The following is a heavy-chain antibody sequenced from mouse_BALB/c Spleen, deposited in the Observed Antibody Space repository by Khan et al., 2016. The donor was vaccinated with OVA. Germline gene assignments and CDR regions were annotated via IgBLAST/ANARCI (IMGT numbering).Heavy chain of an antibody. CDR2: ISPGSGDT. D-gene: IGHD1-2*01. V-gene: IGHV1-77*01. CDR3: ARRNYFGYTFAY. CDR1: GYSFTDYY. Sequence: VQLQESGAELARPGASVKLSCKASGYSFTDYYINWVKQRTGQGLEWIGEISPGSGDTYYNEKFKGKATLTADKSSSTADMQLRSLTSEASAVDCCARRNYFGYTFAYWGQGTLVTVSA. J-gene: IGHJ3*01.